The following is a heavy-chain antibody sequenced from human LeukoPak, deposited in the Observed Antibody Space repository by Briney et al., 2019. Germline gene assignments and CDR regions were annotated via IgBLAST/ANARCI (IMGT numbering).Heavy chain of an antibody. J-gene: IGHJ6*02. D-gene: IGHD3-3*01. CDR2: MNPNSGNT. CDR1: GYTFTSYD. CDR3: ARGRFSRSLRITIFGVVTMDV. Sequence: ASVKVSCKASGYTFTSYDINWVRQATGQGLEWMGWMNPNSGNTGYAQKFQGRVTMTRNTSISTAYMELSSLRSEDTAVYYCARGRFSRSLRITIFGVVTMDVWGQGTTVTVSS. V-gene: IGHV1-8*01.